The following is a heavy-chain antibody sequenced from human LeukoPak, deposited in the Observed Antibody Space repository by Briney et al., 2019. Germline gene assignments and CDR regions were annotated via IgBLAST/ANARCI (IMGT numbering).Heavy chain of an antibody. CDR3: ATRDWYFDL. CDR1: GGSISSYY. CDR2: IYYSGST. V-gene: IGHV4-59*08. J-gene: IGHJ2*01. Sequence: SETLSLTCTVSGGSISSYYWSWIRQPPGKGLEWIGYIYYSGSTNYNPSLKSRVTISVDTSKDQLSLKLSSVTAADTAVYYCATRDWYFDLWGRGTLVTVSS.